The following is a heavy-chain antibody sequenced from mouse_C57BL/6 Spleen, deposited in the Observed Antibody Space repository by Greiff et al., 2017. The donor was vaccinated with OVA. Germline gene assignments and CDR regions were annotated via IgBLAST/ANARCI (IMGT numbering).Heavy chain of an antibody. CDR2: FYTRDGST. CDR3: ARSFDYEEYYFDY. Sequence: VQLQQPDAELVKPGASVKISCKVSGYTFTDHTIHWMQQRPEQGLEWIGYFYTRDGSTKYNEKFKGKATLTAYKSSSTDYMQLNSLTTEDSAVYFSARSFDYEEYYFDYWGQGTTLTVSS. D-gene: IGHD2-4*01. V-gene: IGHV1-78*01. J-gene: IGHJ2*01. CDR1: GYTFTDHT.